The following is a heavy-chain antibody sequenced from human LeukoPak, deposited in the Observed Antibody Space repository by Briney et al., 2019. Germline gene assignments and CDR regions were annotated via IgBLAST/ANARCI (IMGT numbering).Heavy chain of an antibody. CDR2: IYYSGST. J-gene: IGHJ4*02. V-gene: IGHV4-39*07. Sequence: SETLSLTCTVSGGSISSSSYYWGWIRQPPGKGLEWIGSIYYSGSTYYNPSLKSRVTISVDTSKNQFSLKLSSVTAADTAVYYCARCRGYYDSSGYYWVPDFDYWGQGTLVTVSS. CDR1: GGSISSSSYY. CDR3: ARCRGYYDSSGYYWVPDFDY. D-gene: IGHD3-22*01.